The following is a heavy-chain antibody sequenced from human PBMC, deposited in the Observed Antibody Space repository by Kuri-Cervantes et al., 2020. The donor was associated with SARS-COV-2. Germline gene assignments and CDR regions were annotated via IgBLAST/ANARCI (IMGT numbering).Heavy chain of an antibody. CDR2: IYYSGST. V-gene: IGHV4-59*11. D-gene: IGHD2/OR15-2a*01. Sequence: SETLSPTCTVSGGSISSHYWSWIRQPPGKGLEWIGYIYYSGSTNYNPSLKSRVTISVDTSRNQFSLKLRSVTAADTAVYYCVRDLRIWGFDPWGQGTLVTVSS. CDR3: VRDLRIWGFDP. CDR1: GGSISSHY. J-gene: IGHJ5*02.